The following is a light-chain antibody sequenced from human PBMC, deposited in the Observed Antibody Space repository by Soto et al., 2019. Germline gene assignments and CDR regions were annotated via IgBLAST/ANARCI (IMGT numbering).Light chain of an antibody. CDR1: SSDIGAGYD. J-gene: IGLJ3*02. CDR3: QSYDSSLSGWV. V-gene: IGLV1-40*01. Sequence: QAVVTQPPSVTGAPGQRVTISCTGSSSDIGAGYDVHWYQQLPETAPKLLIYGNSNRPSGVPDRFSGSKSGTSASLAITGLRAEDAADYYCQSYDSSLSGWVFGGGTKLTVL. CDR2: GNS.